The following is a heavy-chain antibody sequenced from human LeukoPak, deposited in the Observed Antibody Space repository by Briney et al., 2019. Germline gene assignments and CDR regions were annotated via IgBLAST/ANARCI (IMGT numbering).Heavy chain of an antibody. CDR2: IYYSGST. J-gene: IGHJ4*02. V-gene: IGHV4-39*01. CDR1: GGSISSKNYY. CDR3: ARHLTYPGGNLDY. Sequence: MSSETLSLTCTVSGGSISSKNYYWGWIRQPPGKRLEWIGSIYYSGSTYYKPSLKSRVTISVDTSNNQFSLTLSSVTAADTAVYYCARHLTYPGGNLDYWGQGTLVTVSS. D-gene: IGHD4-23*01.